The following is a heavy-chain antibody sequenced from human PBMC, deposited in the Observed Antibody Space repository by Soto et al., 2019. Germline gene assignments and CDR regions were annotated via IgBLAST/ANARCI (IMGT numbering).Heavy chain of an antibody. V-gene: IGHV3-23*01. CDR2: ISGSDGST. J-gene: IGHJ4*02. D-gene: IGHD3-10*01. Sequence: VQLLESGGGLVQPGGSLRLSCAASGFTFNNYVMAWVRQAPGKGLEWVSGISGSDGSTVYADSMKGRFSISRDNSKNTLDLQVHSLRAGDTAVYYCVRVNFRGTQLWLEAFDYWGRGTLVSVSS. CDR1: GFTFNNYV. CDR3: VRVNFRGTQLWLEAFDY.